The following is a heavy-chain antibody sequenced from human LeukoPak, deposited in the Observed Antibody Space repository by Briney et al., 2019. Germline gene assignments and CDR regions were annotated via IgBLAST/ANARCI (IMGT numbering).Heavy chain of an antibody. CDR3: ARVASAWADDY. V-gene: IGHV3-48*01. D-gene: IGHD6-19*01. J-gene: IGHJ4*02. CDR2: ISNTATTI. Sequence: GGSLRLSCAASGFTFSSYSMNWVRQAPGKGLEWVSYISNTATTIYYADSVKGRFSISRDDAKSSLYLQVNSLRVEDTAVYYCARVASAWADDYWGQGALVTVSS. CDR1: GFTFSSYS.